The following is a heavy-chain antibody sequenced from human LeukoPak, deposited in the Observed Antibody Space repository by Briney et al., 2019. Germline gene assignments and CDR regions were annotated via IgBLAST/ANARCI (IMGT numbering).Heavy chain of an antibody. J-gene: IGHJ4*02. Sequence: PGGSLRLSCSASGFTFSSYVMHWVRQAPGKGLEYVSTINSNGISTYYADSVKGRFTISRDNFETTMYLQMSSLRAEDTAVYYCVSGYFFDYWGQGTLVTVSS. V-gene: IGHV3-64D*06. CDR2: INSNGIST. CDR1: GFTFSSYV. CDR3: VSGYFFDY. D-gene: IGHD3-9*01.